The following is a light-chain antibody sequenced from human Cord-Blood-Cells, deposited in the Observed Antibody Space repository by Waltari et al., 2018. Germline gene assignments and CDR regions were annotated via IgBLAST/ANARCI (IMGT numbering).Light chain of an antibody. V-gene: IGLV3-1*01. CDR3: QAWDSSTVV. CDR2: QDS. Sequence: SYELTQPPSVSVSPGQKASITSSGDKLGDKYACLYQQEPGQSPVLVIYQDSKRPSGIPERFSGSNSGNTATLTISGTQAMDEADYYCQAWDSSTVVFGGGTKLTVL. CDR1: KLGDKY. J-gene: IGLJ2*01.